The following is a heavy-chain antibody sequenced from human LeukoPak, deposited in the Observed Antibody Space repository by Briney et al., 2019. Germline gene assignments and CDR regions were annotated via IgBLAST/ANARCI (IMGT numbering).Heavy chain of an antibody. CDR3: AKNRGRQPTPSEFDY. V-gene: IGHV3-21*06. J-gene: IGHJ4*02. D-gene: IGHD2/OR15-2a*01. Sequence: GGSLRLSCAASGFTFSDYNMNWVRQAPGEELHTLSSISTSNDHIYCAHSYWGRLTISRDDAENSVFLNMISLRAEDTAVYYCAKNRGRQPTPSEFDYWGQGTVVTVSS. CDR2: ISTSNDHI. CDR1: GFTFSDYN.